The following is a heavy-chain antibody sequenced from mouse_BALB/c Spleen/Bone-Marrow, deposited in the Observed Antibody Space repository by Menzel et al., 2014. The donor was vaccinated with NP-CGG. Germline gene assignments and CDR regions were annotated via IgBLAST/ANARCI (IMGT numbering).Heavy chain of an antibody. Sequence: EVKVVESGPELVKPGASVKISCKASGYTFTDYNMHWVKQNHGKSLEWIGYIYPYNGNTGYNQKFKSKATLTVDNSSNTAYLQLNSLTSEDTAVYYCARYYYGTRYYFDYWGQGTTLTVSS. D-gene: IGHD1-1*01. V-gene: IGHV1S29*02. CDR3: ARYYYGTRYYFDY. CDR1: GYTFTDYN. J-gene: IGHJ2*01. CDR2: IYPYNGNT.